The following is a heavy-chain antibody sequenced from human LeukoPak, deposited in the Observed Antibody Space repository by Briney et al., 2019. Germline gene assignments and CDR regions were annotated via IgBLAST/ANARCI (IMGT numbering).Heavy chain of an antibody. CDR1: GFTFSSYE. D-gene: IGHD5-24*01. Sequence: GGSLRLSCAASGFTFSSYEMNWVRQAPGKGLEWVSYISSSGSTIYYADSVKGRFTISRDNAKNSLYLQMNSLRAEDTAVYYCARATRWLQAWEFYYYYYYMDVWGKGTTVTISS. CDR2: ISSSGSTI. CDR3: ARATRWLQAWEFYYYYYYMDV. J-gene: IGHJ6*03. V-gene: IGHV3-48*03.